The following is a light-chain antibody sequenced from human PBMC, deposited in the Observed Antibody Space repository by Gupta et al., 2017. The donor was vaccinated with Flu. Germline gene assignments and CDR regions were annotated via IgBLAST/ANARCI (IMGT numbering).Light chain of an antibody. CDR3: QTWGAGTWV. V-gene: IGLV4-69*01. Sequence: QLVLTQSPSASASLGASVKLTCTLSSGHSSYAIAWHQQQPEKGPRYLMKLNSNGSHSKGDGIPDRFSGSSSGAESYLTISSLQSEDGADYYCQTWGAGTWVFGGGTKLTVL. CDR1: SGHSSYA. J-gene: IGLJ3*02. CDR2: LNSNGSH.